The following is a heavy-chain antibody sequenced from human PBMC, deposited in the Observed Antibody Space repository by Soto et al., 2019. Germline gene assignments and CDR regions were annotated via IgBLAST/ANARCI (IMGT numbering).Heavy chain of an antibody. D-gene: IGHD2-8*02. V-gene: IGHV3-23*01. J-gene: IGHJ3*01. Sequence: PGGSLRLSCAASGFPCGSYDMTWVRQAPGKGLEWVSTILVDGRTFYVDSVKGRFTISRDNSRNTVYLRMNSLTAGDTALYYCAKATATGGGAFDFCGQGTMVTVSS. CDR3: AKATATGGGAFDF. CDR1: GFPCGSYD. CDR2: ILVDGRT.